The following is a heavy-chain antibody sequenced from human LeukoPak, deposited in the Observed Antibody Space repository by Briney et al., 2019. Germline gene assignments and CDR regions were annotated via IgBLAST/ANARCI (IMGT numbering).Heavy chain of an antibody. CDR3: AKDSLFGVHY. Sequence: GGSLRLSCAASGFTFSSYSMNWVRQAPGKGLEWVSAISGSGGSTYYADSVKGRFTISRDNSKNTLYLQMNSLRAEDTAVYYCAKDSLFGVHYWGQGTLVTVSS. D-gene: IGHD3-10*01. CDR2: ISGSGGST. J-gene: IGHJ4*02. V-gene: IGHV3-23*01. CDR1: GFTFSSYS.